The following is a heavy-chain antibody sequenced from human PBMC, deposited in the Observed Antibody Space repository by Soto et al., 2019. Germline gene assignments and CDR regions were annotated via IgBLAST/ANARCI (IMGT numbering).Heavy chain of an antibody. CDR1: GYTFTGYY. CDR2: INPNSGGT. D-gene: IGHD5-18*01. Sequence: GASVKVSCKASGYTFTGYYMHWVRQAPGQGLEWMGWINPNSGGTNYAQKFQGRVTMTRDTSISTAYMELSRLRSDDTAVYYCARDRGYSYGYDDYYYYGMDVWGQGTTVTVSS. V-gene: IGHV1-2*02. CDR3: ARDRGYSYGYDDYYYYGMDV. J-gene: IGHJ6*02.